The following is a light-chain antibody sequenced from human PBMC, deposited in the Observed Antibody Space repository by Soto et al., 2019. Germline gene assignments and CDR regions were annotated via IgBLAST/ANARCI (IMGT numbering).Light chain of an antibody. J-gene: IGKJ2*01. Sequence: EIVLTQSPGTLSLSPGERATLSYRASQTVSSRFLAWYQQKPGQAPRLLIYDASTRATCIPARFSGSGSGTEFTLTISSLQPEDFAVYYCQQYNNWPVTFGQGTKVDIK. CDR3: QQYNNWPVT. CDR1: QTVSSRF. CDR2: DAS. V-gene: IGKV3-15*01.